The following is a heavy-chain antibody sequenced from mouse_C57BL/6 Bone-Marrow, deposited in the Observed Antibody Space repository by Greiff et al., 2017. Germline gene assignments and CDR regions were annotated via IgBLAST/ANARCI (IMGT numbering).Heavy chain of an antibody. V-gene: IGHV5-16*01. CDR1: GYTFTDYY. J-gene: IGHJ1*03. Sequence: EVMLVESEGGLVQPGSSMKLSCTASGYTFTDYYMAWVRQVPEKGLEWVANINYDSSSTYYLDSLKSRFNISRDNAKNILYLQMSSLKSEDAATYDCARGGYEGYWYFDVWGTGTTVTVSS. CDR2: INYDSSST. CDR3: ARGGYEGYWYFDV. D-gene: IGHD2-2*01.